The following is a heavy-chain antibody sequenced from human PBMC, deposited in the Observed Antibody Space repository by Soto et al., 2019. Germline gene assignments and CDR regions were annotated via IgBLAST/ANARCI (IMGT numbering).Heavy chain of an antibody. Sequence: SETLSLTCTVSGGSISSSSYYWGWIRQPPGKGLEWIGGIYYSGSTYYNPSLKSRVTISVDTSKNQFSLKLSSVTAADTAVYYCARQLPYSSSWYYFDYWGQGTLVTVSS. CDR2: IYYSGST. J-gene: IGHJ4*02. V-gene: IGHV4-39*01. CDR1: GGSISSSSYY. CDR3: ARQLPYSSSWYYFDY. D-gene: IGHD6-13*01.